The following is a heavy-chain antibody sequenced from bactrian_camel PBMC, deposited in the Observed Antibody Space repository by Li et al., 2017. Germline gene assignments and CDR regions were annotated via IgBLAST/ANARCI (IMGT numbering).Heavy chain of an antibody. CDR1: GYISNYCG. V-gene: IGHV3S53*01. D-gene: IGHD8*01. CDR2: IRTDGTT. Sequence: HVQLVESGGGSVQAGGSLKLSCVASGYISNYCGMGWYRQAPGKERELVSQIRTDGTTSYVESVKGRFTISRDNAKNTLYLRMTYLKPEDSGMYYCAAGFSVVPGPDGILDCKYNSWGAGTQVTVS. J-gene: IGHJ4*01. CDR3: AAGFSVVPGPDGILDCKYNS.